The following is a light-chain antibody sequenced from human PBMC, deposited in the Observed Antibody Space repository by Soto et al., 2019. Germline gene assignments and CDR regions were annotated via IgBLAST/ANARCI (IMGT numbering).Light chain of an antibody. Sequence: EIVLTQSPGTQSLSPGERATLSCRASQSISSSYLAWYQQKPGQAPRLLMYAATSRAPGVPDRFSGSGSGTDFTLTISRLEPEDFAVYYCQQYGSSPWTFGQGTKVDI. CDR1: QSISSSY. CDR2: AAT. CDR3: QQYGSSPWT. V-gene: IGKV3-20*01. J-gene: IGKJ1*01.